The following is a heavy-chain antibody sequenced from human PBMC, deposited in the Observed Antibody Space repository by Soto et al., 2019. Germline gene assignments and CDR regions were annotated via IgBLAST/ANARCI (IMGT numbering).Heavy chain of an antibody. CDR2: IIPIFGTA. CDR3: ARDLPRIGYCSGGSCYSNFDY. J-gene: IGHJ4*02. CDR1: GGTFSSYA. D-gene: IGHD2-15*01. V-gene: IGHV1-69*06. Sequence: SVKVSCKASGGTFSSYAISWVRQAPGQGXEWMGGIIPIFGTANYAQKFQGRVTITADKSTSTAYMELSSLRSEDTAVYYCARDLPRIGYCSGGSCYSNFDYWGQGTLVTVSS.